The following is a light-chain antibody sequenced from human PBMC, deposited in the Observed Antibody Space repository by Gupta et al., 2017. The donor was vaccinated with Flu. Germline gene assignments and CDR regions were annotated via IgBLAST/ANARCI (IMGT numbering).Light chain of an antibody. CDR1: QAIRKD. V-gene: IGKV1-39*01. J-gene: IGKJ1*01. CDR3: QQSDNMPWT. CDR2: VVS. Sequence: DIQLTQSPSSLSAAVGDRVTITCRASQAIRKDLNWYLQRPGEVPYLLIYVVSKLRGGAPSRFSGSGSGTVFTLTITRLQPEDFGTYYCQQSDNMPWTFGQGTRVEI.